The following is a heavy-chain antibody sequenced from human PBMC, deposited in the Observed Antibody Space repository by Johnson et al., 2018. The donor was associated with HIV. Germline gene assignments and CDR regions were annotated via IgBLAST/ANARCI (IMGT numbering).Heavy chain of an antibody. CDR1: GFTFSSYG. CDR3: AKGGITMAPDAFDI. CDR2: IWYDGSNK. Sequence: QVLLVESGGGVVQPGRSLRLSCAASGFTFSSYGMHWVRQAPGKGLEWVAVIWYDGSNKYYADSVKGRFTISRDNSKNTLYLQMNSLRAEDTAVYYCAKGGITMAPDAFDIWGQGTMVTVSS. D-gene: IGHD3-10*01. J-gene: IGHJ3*02. V-gene: IGHV3-33*06.